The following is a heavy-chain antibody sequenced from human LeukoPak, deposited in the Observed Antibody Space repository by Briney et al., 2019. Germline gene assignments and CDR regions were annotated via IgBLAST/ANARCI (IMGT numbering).Heavy chain of an antibody. CDR3: ASSCSGGSCSTPTRLDY. D-gene: IGHD2-15*01. J-gene: IGHJ4*02. CDR2: FYYTGST. CDR1: GGSINNYY. V-gene: IGHV4-59*12. Sequence: PSETLSLTCAVSGGSINNYYWSWIRQPPGKGMEWIGYFYYTGSTNYNPSLKSRVTISVDTSKNQFSLKVSSVTAADTAVYYCASSCSGGSCSTPTRLDYWGQGTLVTVSS.